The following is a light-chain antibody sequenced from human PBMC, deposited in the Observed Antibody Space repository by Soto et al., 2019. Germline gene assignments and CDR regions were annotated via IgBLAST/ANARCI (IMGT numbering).Light chain of an antibody. J-gene: IGLJ2*01. CDR2: DVS. V-gene: IGLV2-14*01. Sequence: QSALTQPASVSGSPGQSITISCTGTSSDVGGYNYVSWYQQNPGKAPKLMIYDVSNRPSGVSNRFSGSKSGNTASLTISGLQADDEADYYCNSYTSSSTVVFGGGTKLTVL. CDR3: NSYTSSSTVV. CDR1: SSDVGGYNY.